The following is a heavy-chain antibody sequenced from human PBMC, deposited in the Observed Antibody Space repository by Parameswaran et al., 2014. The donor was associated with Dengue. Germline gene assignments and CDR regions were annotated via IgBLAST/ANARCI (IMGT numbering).Heavy chain of an antibody. CDR2: IIPVFGTA. J-gene: IGHJ5*02. V-gene: IGHV1-69*01. Sequence: WVRQAPGQGLEWMGGIIPVFGTANYAQKFQGRVTITADELTTTAYMELSSLTSEDTAVYYCARKGCNNTICWGYFDPWGQGTLVTVSS. D-gene: IGHD2-2*01. CDR3: ARKGCNNTICWGYFDP.